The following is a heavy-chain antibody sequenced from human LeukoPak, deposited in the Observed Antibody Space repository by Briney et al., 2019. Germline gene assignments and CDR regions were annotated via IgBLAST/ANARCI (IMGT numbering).Heavy chain of an antibody. CDR3: ARVYSSGWYSDY. V-gene: IGHV3-48*02. J-gene: IGHJ4*02. CDR1: GFTFSSYA. Sequence: GGSLRLSCAASGFTFSSYAMSWVRQAPGKGLEWVAYITSSGGTMYYADSVKGRFTISRDNAKNSLYLQMNSLRDEDTAVYYCARVYSSGWYSDYWGQGTLVTVSS. D-gene: IGHD6-19*01. CDR2: ITSSGGTM.